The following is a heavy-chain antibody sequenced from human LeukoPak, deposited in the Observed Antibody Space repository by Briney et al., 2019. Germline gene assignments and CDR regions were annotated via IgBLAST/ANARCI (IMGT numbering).Heavy chain of an antibody. J-gene: IGHJ4*02. CDR1: GYTLTELS. D-gene: IGHD3-9*01. V-gene: IGHV1-24*01. CDR3: ATGYFDWYGDHRY. CDR2: FDPEDGET. Sequence: ASVKVSCKVSGYTLTELSMHWVRQAPGKGLEWMGGFDPEDGETIYAQKFQDRVTMTEDTSTDTAYMELSSLRSEDTAVYYCATGYFDWYGDHRYWGQGTLVTVSS.